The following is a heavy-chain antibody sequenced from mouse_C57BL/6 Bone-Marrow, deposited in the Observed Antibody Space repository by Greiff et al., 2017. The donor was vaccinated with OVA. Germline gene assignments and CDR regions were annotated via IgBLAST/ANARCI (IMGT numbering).Heavy chain of an antibody. D-gene: IGHD2-13*01. CDR1: GYSFTGYY. CDR2: INPSTGGT. Sequence: EVQLQQSGPELVKPGASVKLSCKASGYSFTGYYMNWVKQSPEKSLEWIGEINPSTGGTTYNQKFKAKATLTVDKSSSTAYMPLKSLTSEDSAVYYCARGEASPFAYWGQGTRVAVSA. V-gene: IGHV1-42*01. CDR3: ARGEASPFAY. J-gene: IGHJ3*01.